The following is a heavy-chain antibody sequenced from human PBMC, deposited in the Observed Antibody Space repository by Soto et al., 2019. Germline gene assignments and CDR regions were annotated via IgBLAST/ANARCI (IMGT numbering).Heavy chain of an antibody. CDR3: AAFVVVTAGEY. CDR2: ITADGIGT. Sequence: EVQLVESGGGLVQPGGSLRLSCAASGFTFSSYWMHWVRQTPGKGLVWVGRITADGIGTTYADSVKGRFTISRDNAKNMVYLQMNSLSAEDTAVYYCAAFVVVTAGEYWGQGTLVTVSS. V-gene: IGHV3-74*01. CDR1: GFTFSSYW. J-gene: IGHJ4*02. D-gene: IGHD2-21*02.